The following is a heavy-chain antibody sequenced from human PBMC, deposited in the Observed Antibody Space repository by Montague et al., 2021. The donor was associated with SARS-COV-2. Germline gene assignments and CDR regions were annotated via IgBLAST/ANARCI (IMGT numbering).Heavy chain of an antibody. CDR3: ARRCITIFLGRIFDY. CDR2: IYYSGST. Sequence: SETLSLTCTVSGGSIRSSSYYWGWIRQPPGKGLEWIGSIYYSGSTYYNPSLKSRVTISVDTSKNQFSLKLSSVTAADTAVYYCARRCITIFLGRIFDYWGQGTLVTVSS. CDR1: GGSIRSSSYY. J-gene: IGHJ4*02. V-gene: IGHV4-39*01. D-gene: IGHD3-9*01.